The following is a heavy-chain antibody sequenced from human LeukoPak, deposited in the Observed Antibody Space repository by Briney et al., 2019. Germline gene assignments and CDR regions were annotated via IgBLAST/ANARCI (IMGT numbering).Heavy chain of an antibody. V-gene: IGHV3-30*03. CDR1: GFTFSSYG. CDR3: ARDLGSYYDSSGYFANWFDP. J-gene: IGHJ5*02. D-gene: IGHD3-22*01. CDR2: ISYDGSNK. Sequence: PGRSLRLSCAASGFTFSSYGMHWVRQAPGKGLEWVAVISYDGSNKYYADSVKGRFTISRDNSKNTLYLQMNSLRAEDTAVYYCARDLGSYYDSSGYFANWFDPWGQGTLVTVSS.